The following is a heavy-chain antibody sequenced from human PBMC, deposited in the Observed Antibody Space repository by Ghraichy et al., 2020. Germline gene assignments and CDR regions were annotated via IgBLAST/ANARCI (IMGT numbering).Heavy chain of an antibody. CDR3: ASGASHMILVELHYFAMDA. V-gene: IGHV1-3*01. CDR1: GYSFTDFA. J-gene: IGHJ6*02. CDR2: INPVNGNT. D-gene: IGHD3/OR15-3a*01. Sequence: ASVKVSCKASGYSFTDFAMHWVRQAPGQRLEWMGWINPVNGNTKHSQKFQGRVTITRDTSASTASMELTSLTSEDTAMYYCASGASHMILVELHYFAMDAWGQGTRVTVSS.